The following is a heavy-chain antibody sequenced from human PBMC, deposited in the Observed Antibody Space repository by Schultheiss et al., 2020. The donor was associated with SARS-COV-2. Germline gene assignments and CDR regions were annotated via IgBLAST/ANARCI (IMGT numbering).Heavy chain of an antibody. Sequence: ASVKVSCKVSGYTLTELSMHWVRQAPGKGLEWMGRINPNSGGTNYAQKFQGRVTMTRDTSISTAYMELSSLRSDDTAVYYCARDASPPLIVVVPAASYYMDVWGKGTTVTVSS. J-gene: IGHJ6*03. V-gene: IGHV1-2*06. D-gene: IGHD2-2*01. CDR3: ARDASPPLIVVVPAASYYMDV. CDR2: INPNSGGT. CDR1: GYTLTELS.